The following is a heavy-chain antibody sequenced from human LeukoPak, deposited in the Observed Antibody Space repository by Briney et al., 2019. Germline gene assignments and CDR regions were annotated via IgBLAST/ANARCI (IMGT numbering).Heavy chain of an antibody. CDR1: GFTSSSYA. D-gene: IGHD6-19*01. CDR3: AKDFKSQQWPSWLFDY. J-gene: IGHJ4*02. Sequence: GGSLRLSCAASGFTSSSYAMSWVRQAPGKGLEWVSAISGSGGSTYYADSVKGRSTISRDNSKNTLYLQMNSLRAEGTAVYYCAKDFKSQQWPSWLFDYWGQGTLVTVSS. V-gene: IGHV3-23*01. CDR2: ISGSGGST.